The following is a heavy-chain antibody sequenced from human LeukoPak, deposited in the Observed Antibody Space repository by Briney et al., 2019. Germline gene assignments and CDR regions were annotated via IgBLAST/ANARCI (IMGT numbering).Heavy chain of an antibody. CDR1: GFTFSSYS. CDR2: ISSSSSTI. J-gene: IGHJ4*02. V-gene: IGHV3-48*01. D-gene: IGHD3-10*01. CDR3: ARALTYYYGSGSGY. Sequence: PGGSLRLSCGASGFTFSSYSMNWVRQAPGKGLEWVSYISSSSSTIYYADSVKGRFTISRDNAKNSLYLQMNSLRAEDTAVYYCARALTYYYGSGSGYWGQGTLVTVS.